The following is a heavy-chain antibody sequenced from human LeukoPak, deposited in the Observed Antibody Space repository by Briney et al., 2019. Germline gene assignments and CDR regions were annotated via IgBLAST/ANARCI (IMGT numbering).Heavy chain of an antibody. V-gene: IGHV4-39*01. D-gene: IGHD1-1*01. CDR1: GGSISSSSYY. CDR3: ARLYRWFDP. Sequence: PSETLSLTCTVSGGSISSSSYYWGWIRQPPGKGLEWIGSIYYSGSTYYNPSLKSRVTISIDTSKNQLSLRLNSVTAADTAVYHCARLYRWFDPWGQGTLVTVSS. J-gene: IGHJ5*02. CDR2: IYYSGST.